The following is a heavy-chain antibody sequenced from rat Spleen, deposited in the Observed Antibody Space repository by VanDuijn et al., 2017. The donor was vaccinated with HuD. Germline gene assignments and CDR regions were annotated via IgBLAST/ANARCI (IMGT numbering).Heavy chain of an antibody. D-gene: IGHD1-9*01. CDR3: TREGHTMDRATYWFAY. Sequence: QVQVKESGPGLVQPSQTLSLTCTVSGFSLTSNGASWVRQPPGKGLEWIAAVSSGGNTYYDSTLKSRLSISRDTSKSQVFLKIYSLQTEDTAIYFCTREGHTMDRATYWFAYWGQGTLVTVSS. CDR1: GFSLTSNG. V-gene: IGHV2S12*01. CDR2: VSSGGNT. J-gene: IGHJ3*01.